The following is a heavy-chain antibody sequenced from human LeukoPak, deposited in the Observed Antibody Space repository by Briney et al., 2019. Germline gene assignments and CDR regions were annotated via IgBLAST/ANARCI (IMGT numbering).Heavy chain of an antibody. CDR3: AKKRVAVAGTHYFDY. J-gene: IGHJ4*02. CDR2: ISADGNTK. Sequence: PGGSLRLSCAASGFTFSSYAMHWVRQAPGKGLEWVSVISADGNTKYYADSVKGRFTISRDNSKNTLYLQMNSLRAEDTAVYYCAKKRVAVAGTHYFDYWGQGTLVTVSS. V-gene: IGHV3-30-3*02. CDR1: GFTFSSYA. D-gene: IGHD6-19*01.